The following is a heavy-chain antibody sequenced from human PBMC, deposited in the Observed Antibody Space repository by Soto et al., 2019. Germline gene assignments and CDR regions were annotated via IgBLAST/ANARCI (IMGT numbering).Heavy chain of an antibody. D-gene: IGHD2-2*01. V-gene: IGHV3-30-3*01. CDR1: GFTFSSYA. CDR2: ISYDGSNK. Sequence: QVQLVESGGGVVQPGRSLRLSCAASGFTFSSYARHWVRQAPGKGLEWVAVISYDGSNKYYADSVKGRFTISRDHSKNTLYLQMSSLRSEDTAVYYCARAPLWEDIVFVPAAIPHFDFWGQGTLVTVSS. CDR3: ARAPLWEDIVFVPAAIPHFDF. J-gene: IGHJ4*02.